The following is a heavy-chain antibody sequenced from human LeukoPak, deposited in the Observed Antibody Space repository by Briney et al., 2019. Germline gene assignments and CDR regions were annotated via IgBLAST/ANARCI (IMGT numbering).Heavy chain of an antibody. CDR2: ISGSGGST. V-gene: IGHV3-23*01. CDR1: GFTISSYA. J-gene: IGHJ4*02. CDR3: AKDQAYCSGGSCYSSFDY. D-gene: IGHD2-15*01. Sequence: PGGSLRLSCAASGFTISSYAMSWVRQAPGKGLEWVSGISGSGGSTYYADSVKGRFTISRDNSKNTLYLQMNSLRAEDTAVYYCAKDQAYCSGGSCYSSFDYWGQGTLVTVSS.